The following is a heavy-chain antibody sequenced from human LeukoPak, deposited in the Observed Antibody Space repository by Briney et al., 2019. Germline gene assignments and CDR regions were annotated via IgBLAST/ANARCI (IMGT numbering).Heavy chain of an antibody. J-gene: IGHJ4*02. CDR3: AKDRMVYGY. CDR2: ISDSGGRT. Sequence: GSLRLSCAASGFTFSSSAMSWVRQAPGKGLGWVSAISDSGGRTYYADSVKGRFTISRDNSKNTLYLQMNSLRAEDTAVYYCAKDRMVYGYWGQGTLVTVSS. CDR1: GFTFSSSA. D-gene: IGHD2-8*01. V-gene: IGHV3-23*01.